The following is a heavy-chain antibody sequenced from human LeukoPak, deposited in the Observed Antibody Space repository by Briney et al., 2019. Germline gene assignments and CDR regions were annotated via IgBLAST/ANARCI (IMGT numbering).Heavy chain of an antibody. CDR3: ARSRDFYFDY. J-gene: IGHJ4*02. D-gene: IGHD2-21*02. CDR2: VKQDGSEK. CDR1: EFTFSNYW. Sequence: GGSLRLSCAASEFTFSNYWMSWVRQAPGKGLEWVANVKQDGSEKYHVDSVKGRFTISRDNAKNSLYLQMNNLRAEDTAEYYCARSRDFYFDYWGQGTLVTVSS. V-gene: IGHV3-7*01.